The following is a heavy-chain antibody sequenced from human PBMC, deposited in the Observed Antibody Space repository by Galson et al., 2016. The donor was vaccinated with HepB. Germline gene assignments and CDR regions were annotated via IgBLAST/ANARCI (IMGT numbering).Heavy chain of an antibody. CDR1: GFTFSSYG. V-gene: IGHV3-30*18. CDR3: AKGNTQLWNRVDYYYGMDV. D-gene: IGHD5-18*01. Sequence: SLRLSCAASGFTFSSYGMHWVRQAPGKGLEWVAVISYDGSNKYYADSVKGRFTISRDNSKNTLDLQMNSLRAEDTAVYYCAKGNTQLWNRVDYYYGMDVWGQGTTVTVSS. CDR2: ISYDGSNK. J-gene: IGHJ6*02.